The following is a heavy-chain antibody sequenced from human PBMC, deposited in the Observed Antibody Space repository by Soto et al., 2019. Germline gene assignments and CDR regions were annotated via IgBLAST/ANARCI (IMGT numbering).Heavy chain of an antibody. Sequence: EVQLLESGGGLVQPGGSLRLSCAASGFTFTSYAMSWVRQAPGKGLEWVSAISGSGIITYYADSVKGRFTISRDNSKNTLYLQMNSLRAEDTALYYCATDAFGYCSGGSCYYYYMDVWGKGTTVTVSS. CDR1: GFTFTSYA. V-gene: IGHV3-23*01. J-gene: IGHJ6*03. CDR2: ISGSGIIT. CDR3: ATDAFGYCSGGSCYYYYMDV. D-gene: IGHD2-15*01.